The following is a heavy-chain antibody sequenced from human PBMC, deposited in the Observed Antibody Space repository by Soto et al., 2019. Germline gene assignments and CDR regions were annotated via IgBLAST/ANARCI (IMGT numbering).Heavy chain of an antibody. CDR3: ARSFYKSLFDY. Sequence: KESGPTLVKPTQTLTLTCTFSGFSLRNSEVSVGWIRQPPGKALEWLALIFWDDDKRYSPSLKSRLTITKDTSKNQVVLRMINMDPVDTATYYSARSFYKSLFDYWGQGTLGTVSS. D-gene: IGHD3-10*01. CDR1: GFSLRNSEVS. V-gene: IGHV2-5*02. J-gene: IGHJ4*02. CDR2: IFWDDDK.